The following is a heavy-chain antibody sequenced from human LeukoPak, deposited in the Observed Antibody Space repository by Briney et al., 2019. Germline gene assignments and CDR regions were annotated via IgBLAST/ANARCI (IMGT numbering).Heavy chain of an antibody. CDR1: GYTFTGYY. D-gene: IGHD6-19*01. Sequence: GASMKVSCKASGYTFTGYYMHWVRQAPGQGLEWMGWTNPNSGGTNYAQKFQGWVTMTRDTSISTAYMELSRLRSDDTAVYYCARASPNSSGWPNDAFDIWDQGTMVTVSS. CDR2: TNPNSGGT. J-gene: IGHJ3*02. V-gene: IGHV1-2*04. CDR3: ARASPNSSGWPNDAFDI.